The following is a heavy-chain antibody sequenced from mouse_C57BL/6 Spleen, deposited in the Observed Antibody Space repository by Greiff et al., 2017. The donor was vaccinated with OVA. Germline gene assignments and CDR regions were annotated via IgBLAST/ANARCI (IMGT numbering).Heavy chain of an antibody. CDR2: ISYDGSN. J-gene: IGHJ2*01. Sequence: EVQLVESGPGLVKPSQSLSLTCSVTGYSITSGYYWNWIRQFPGNKLEWMGYISYDGSNNYNPSLKNRISITRDTSKNQFFLKLNSVTTEDTATYYCAREGYGSSHFDYWGQGTTLTVSS. CDR3: AREGYGSSHFDY. D-gene: IGHD1-1*01. CDR1: GYSITSGYY. V-gene: IGHV3-6*01.